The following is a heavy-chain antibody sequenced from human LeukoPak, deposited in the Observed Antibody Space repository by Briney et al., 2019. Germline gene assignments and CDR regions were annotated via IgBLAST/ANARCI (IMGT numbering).Heavy chain of an antibody. CDR2: INHSGST. J-gene: IGHJ3*02. CDR1: GGSFSGYY. CDR3: ARTMVRGVIRLREAFDI. Sequence: SETLSLTCAVYGGSFSGYYWSWIRQPPGKGLEWIGEINHSGSTNYNPSLKSRVTISVDTSKNQFSLKLSSVTAADTAVYYRARTMVRGVIRLREAFDIWGQGTMVTVSS. V-gene: IGHV4-34*01. D-gene: IGHD3-10*01.